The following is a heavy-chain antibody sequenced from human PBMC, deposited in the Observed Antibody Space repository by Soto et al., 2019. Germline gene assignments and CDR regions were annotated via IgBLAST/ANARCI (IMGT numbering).Heavy chain of an antibody. Sequence: GGSLRLSCAASGFTFSSYGMHWVRQAPGKGLEWVAVIWYDGSNKYYADSVKGRFTISRDNSKNTLYLKMNSLRAEDTAVYYCARDGGIAAAGAYYFDYWGQGTLVTVSS. D-gene: IGHD6-13*01. V-gene: IGHV3-33*01. CDR2: IWYDGSNK. J-gene: IGHJ4*02. CDR3: ARDGGIAAAGAYYFDY. CDR1: GFTFSSYG.